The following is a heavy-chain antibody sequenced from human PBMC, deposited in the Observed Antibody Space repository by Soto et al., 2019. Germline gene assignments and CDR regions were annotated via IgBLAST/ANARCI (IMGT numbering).Heavy chain of an antibody. CDR3: ARTYSGVGTHCSSTSCYADY. V-gene: IGHV4-30-4*01. D-gene: IGHD2-2*01. CDR1: GGSISSGDYY. Sequence: QVQLQESGPGLVKPSQTLSLTCTVSGGSISSGDYYWSWIRQPPGKGLEWIGYVYYRGSTYYNPSLKSRVTISVDTSKNQFSLKLSSVTAADTAVYYCARTYSGVGTHCSSTSCYADYWGQGTLVTVSS. J-gene: IGHJ4*02. CDR2: VYYRGST.